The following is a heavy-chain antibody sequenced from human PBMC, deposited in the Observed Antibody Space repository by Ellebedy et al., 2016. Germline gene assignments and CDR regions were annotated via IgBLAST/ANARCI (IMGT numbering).Heavy chain of an antibody. CDR3: AKWNGDWHAFDV. Sequence: SETPSLTCTVSSDSVSNYYWNWMRRPPGKGLEWIGFVFHTGTTSYNPSLRGRVSMSVDTSKNQFSLRLTAVTAADTAVYYCAKWNGDWHAFDVWGQGTMVTVSS. CDR2: VFHTGTT. D-gene: IGHD1-1*01. V-gene: IGHV4-59*02. CDR1: SDSVSNYY. J-gene: IGHJ3*01.